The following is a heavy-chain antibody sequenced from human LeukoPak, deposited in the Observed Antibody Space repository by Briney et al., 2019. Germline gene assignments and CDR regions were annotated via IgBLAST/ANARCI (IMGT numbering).Heavy chain of an antibody. Sequence: GGSLRFSCAASGFTFPNAWMHWVRPAPGKGLEWVGRIKNKNSSRTTNYIAPVKGRSTISTDNAKNTLYLEIDNLNNDDTYIYYCVTDGGLLPYYFTYWGQGTLVTVSS. CDR2: IKNKNSSRTT. V-gene: IGHV3-15*01. D-gene: IGHD3-10*01. CDR3: VTDGGLLPYYFTY. CDR1: GFTFPNAW. J-gene: IGHJ1*01.